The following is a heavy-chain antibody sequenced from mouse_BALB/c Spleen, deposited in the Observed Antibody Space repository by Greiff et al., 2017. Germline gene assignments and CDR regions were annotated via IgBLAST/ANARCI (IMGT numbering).Heavy chain of an antibody. Sequence: EVQLQESGAELVKPGASVKLSCTASGFNIKDTYMHWVKQRPEQGLEWIGRIDPANGNTKYDPKFQGKATITADTSSNTAYLQLSSLTSEDTAVYYCARMSMITTYFDYWGQGTTLTVSS. V-gene: IGHV14-3*02. D-gene: IGHD2-4*01. J-gene: IGHJ2*01. CDR2: IDPANGNT. CDR1: GFNIKDTY. CDR3: ARMSMITTYFDY.